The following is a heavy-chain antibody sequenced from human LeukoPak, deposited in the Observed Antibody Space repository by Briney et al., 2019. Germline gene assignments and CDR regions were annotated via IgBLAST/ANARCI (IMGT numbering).Heavy chain of an antibody. CDR3: ARDFITGYSSSWPQEYDC. Sequence: GGSLRLSCAASGFTFSSYAMSWVRQAPGKGLEWVSAISGSGGSTYYADSVKGRFTISRDNSKNSLYLQMNSLRAEDTAVYYCARDFITGYSSSWPQEYDCWGQGTLVTVSS. CDR1: GFTFSSYA. CDR2: ISGSGGST. D-gene: IGHD6-13*01. V-gene: IGHV3-23*01. J-gene: IGHJ4*02.